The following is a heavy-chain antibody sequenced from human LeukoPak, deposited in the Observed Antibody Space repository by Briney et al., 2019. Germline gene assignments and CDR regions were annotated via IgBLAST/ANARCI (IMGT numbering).Heavy chain of an antibody. CDR1: GFTFSSYG. CDR3: AKEYDSSGYGYRDAFDI. CDR2: ISGSGGSK. J-gene: IGHJ3*02. V-gene: IGHV3-23*01. Sequence: PGGSLRLSCAASGFTFSSYGMSWVRQAPGKGLEWVSAISGSGGSKYYADSVKGRFTISRDNSKNTLYLQMNSLRAEDTAVYYCAKEYDSSGYGYRDAFDIWGQGTRVSVSS. D-gene: IGHD3-22*01.